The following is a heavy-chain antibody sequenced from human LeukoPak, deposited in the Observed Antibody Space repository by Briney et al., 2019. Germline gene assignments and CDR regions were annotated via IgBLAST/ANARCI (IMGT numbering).Heavy chain of an antibody. CDR1: GFTVSSNY. CDR2: IYSGGST. D-gene: IGHD6-19*01. Sequence: GGSLRLSCAASGFTVSSNYMSWVRQAPGKGLEWVSVIYSGGSTYYADSVKGRFTISRDNSENTLYLQMNSLRAEDTAVYYCARVGGWYFFDYWGQGTLVTVSS. CDR3: ARVGGWYFFDY. J-gene: IGHJ4*02. V-gene: IGHV3-53*01.